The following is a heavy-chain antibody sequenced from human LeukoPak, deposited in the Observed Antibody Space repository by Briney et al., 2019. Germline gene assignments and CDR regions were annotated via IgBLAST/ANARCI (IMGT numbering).Heavy chain of an antibody. CDR1: GYTFTGYY. CDR2: INPNSGGR. CDR3: ARLATLPDAFDI. D-gene: IGHD1-26*01. V-gene: IGHV1-2*02. J-gene: IGHJ3*02. Sequence: ASVKVSCKASGYTFTGYYMHWVRQAPGQGLEWMGWINPNSGGRNYAQKFQGRVTMTRDTSISTAYMELSRLRSDDTAVYYCARLATLPDAFDIWGQGTMVTVSS.